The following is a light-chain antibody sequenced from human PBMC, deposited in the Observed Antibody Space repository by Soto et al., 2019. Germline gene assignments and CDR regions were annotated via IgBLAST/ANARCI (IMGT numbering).Light chain of an antibody. Sequence: IVLTQSPGTLSLSPGERATLSCRASQSVRSSYLAWYQQKPGQAPSLLIYDASSRATGIPDRFSGGGSGTDFTLTISRLETEDFAVYYCQQYGSSPQTFGHGTTVEIK. CDR3: QQYGSSPQT. V-gene: IGKV3-20*01. J-gene: IGKJ1*01. CDR1: QSVRSSY. CDR2: DAS.